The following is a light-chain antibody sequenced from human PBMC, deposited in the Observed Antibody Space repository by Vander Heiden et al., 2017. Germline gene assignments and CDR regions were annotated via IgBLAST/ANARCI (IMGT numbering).Light chain of an antibody. CDR2: RAS. CDR1: QGVTSRF. V-gene: IGKV3-20*01. J-gene: IGKJ1*01. Sequence: EIVLTQSPGTLSLSPGERATLSCRASQGVTSRFLAWYQQKSGQAPRLLIYRASSRATGVPDRFSGSGSGTDYTLTISRLEPEDFGVYYCQQYGSSSCTFGQGTNVEIK. CDR3: QQYGSSSCT.